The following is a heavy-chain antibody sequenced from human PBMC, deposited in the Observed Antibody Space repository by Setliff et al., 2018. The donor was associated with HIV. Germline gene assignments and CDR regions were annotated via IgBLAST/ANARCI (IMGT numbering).Heavy chain of an antibody. CDR1: GDSMSRHY. CDR3: ARSRESSGYYRDYYYYLDV. Sequence: SETLSLTCTVSGDSMSRHYWSWIRQPPGKGLEFIGNIYSNGNTKYNPSLKSRVIMSVDMSNHQVSLRLSSVTAADTAVYYCARSRESSGYYRDYYYYLDVWGKGTTVTVS. V-gene: IGHV4-59*08. J-gene: IGHJ6*03. CDR2: IYSNGNT. D-gene: IGHD6-19*01.